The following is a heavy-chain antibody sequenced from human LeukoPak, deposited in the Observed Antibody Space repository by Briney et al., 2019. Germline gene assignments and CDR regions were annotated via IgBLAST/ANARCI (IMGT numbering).Heavy chain of an antibody. CDR3: ARGHYYGMDV. J-gene: IGHJ6*04. CDR2: INAGNGNT. CDR1: GYTFTTYA. V-gene: IGHV1-3*03. Sequence: ASVKVSCKASGYTFTTYAMHWVRQAPGQRLERMGWINAGNGNTKYSQEFRGRVTITRDTSASTAYMELSSLRSEDMAVYYCARGHYYGMDVWGKGTTVTISS. D-gene: IGHD3-10*01.